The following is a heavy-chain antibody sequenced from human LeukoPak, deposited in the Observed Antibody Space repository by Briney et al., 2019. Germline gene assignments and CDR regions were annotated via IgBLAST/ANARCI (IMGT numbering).Heavy chain of an antibody. J-gene: IGHJ5*02. CDR3: ATARRSGSSFDP. Sequence: ASVQVSCKVSGYTLTELSMHWVRQAPGKGLEWMGGFDPEDGETIYAQKFQGRVTMTEDTSTDTAYMELSSLRSEDTAVYYCATARRSGSSFDPWGQGTLVTVSS. V-gene: IGHV1-24*01. CDR2: FDPEDGET. CDR1: GYTLTELS. D-gene: IGHD3-10*01.